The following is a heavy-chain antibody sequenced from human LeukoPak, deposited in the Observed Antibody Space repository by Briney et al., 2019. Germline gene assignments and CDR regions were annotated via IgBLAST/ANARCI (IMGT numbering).Heavy chain of an antibody. V-gene: IGHV1-69*13. CDR3: ARGPIVATTSFDY. J-gene: IGHJ4*02. D-gene: IGHD5-12*01. CDR2: IIPIFGTA. Sequence: ASVKVSCKASGGTFSSYAISWVRQAPGQGLEWMGGIIPIFGTANYAQKCQGRVTITADESTSTAYMELSSLRSEDTAVYYCARGPIVATTSFDYWGQGTLVTVSS. CDR1: GGTFSSYA.